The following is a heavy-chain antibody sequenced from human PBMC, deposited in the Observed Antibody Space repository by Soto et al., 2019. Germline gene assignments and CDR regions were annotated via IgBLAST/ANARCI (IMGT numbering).Heavy chain of an antibody. V-gene: IGHV4-59*02. CDR1: VDSVSNYF. D-gene: IGHD1-26*01. J-gene: IGHJ4*02. Sequence: SETLSLTCTFSVDSVSNYFWSCSRQPPGKGLEWIGYIYFSGSADYNPSLERRVTMSVDSSKNQFSMTLSSVTAADTAMYYCARARTNDVWECWGQGALVTVSS. CDR2: IYFSGSA. CDR3: ARARTNDVWEC.